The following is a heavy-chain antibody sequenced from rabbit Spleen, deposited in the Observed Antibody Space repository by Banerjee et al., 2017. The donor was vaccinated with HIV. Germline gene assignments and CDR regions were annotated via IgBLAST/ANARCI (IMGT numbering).Heavy chain of an antibody. V-gene: IGHV1S45*01. J-gene: IGHJ4*01. CDR1: GFSFSSSYW. D-gene: IGHD1-1*01. CDR2: IYGATGSSA. Sequence: QEQLEESGGDLVKPEGSLTLTCTASGFSFSSSYWMCWVRQAPGKGLELIACIYGATGSSAWYANWAKGRFTISKTSSTTVTLQMTSLTVADTATYWCARAANNIGYCAGLWGPGTLVTVS. CDR3: ARAANNIGYCAGL.